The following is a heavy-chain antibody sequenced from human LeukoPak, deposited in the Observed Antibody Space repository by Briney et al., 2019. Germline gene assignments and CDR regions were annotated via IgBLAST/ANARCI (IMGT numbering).Heavy chain of an antibody. D-gene: IGHD6-13*01. Sequence: SGGSLRLSCAASGFTFSSYSMNWVRQAPGKGLEWVSSISRSSSYIYYADSVKGRFTISRDNAKNSLYLQMNSLRAEDTAVYYCARAHSSSLAWFDPWGQGTLVTVSS. V-gene: IGHV3-21*01. CDR2: ISRSSSYI. CDR3: ARAHSSSLAWFDP. CDR1: GFTFSSYS. J-gene: IGHJ5*02.